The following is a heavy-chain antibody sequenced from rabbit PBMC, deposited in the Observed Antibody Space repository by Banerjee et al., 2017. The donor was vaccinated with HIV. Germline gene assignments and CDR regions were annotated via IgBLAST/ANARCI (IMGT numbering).Heavy chain of an antibody. CDR2: IDAGSSDNT. CDR3: ARDPLYTVGGGYDL. Sequence: QEQLKESGGGLVQPEGSLTLTCTASGFSFTSGYFMCWVRQAPGKGLEWIACIDAGSSDNTYYANWAKGRFTISKTSSTTVTLQMTSLTAADTATYFCARDPLYTVGGGYDLWGPGTLVTV. D-gene: IGHD1-1*01. V-gene: IGHV1S45*01. CDR1: GFSFTSGYF. J-gene: IGHJ4*01.